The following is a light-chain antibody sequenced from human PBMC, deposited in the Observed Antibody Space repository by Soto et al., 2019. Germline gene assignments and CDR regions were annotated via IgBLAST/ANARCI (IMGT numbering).Light chain of an antibody. V-gene: IGLV8-61*01. J-gene: IGLJ1*01. CDR3: VLYLGRDTPYV. Sequence: QTVVTQEPSFSVSPGGTITLTCALSSGSVSSSYYPSWYRQTPGQPPRTLIHDTNTRSSGVPDRFSGSILGNKAALTITGAQADDESDYYCVLYLGRDTPYVFGSGTKVTVL. CDR2: DTN. CDR1: SGSVSSSYY.